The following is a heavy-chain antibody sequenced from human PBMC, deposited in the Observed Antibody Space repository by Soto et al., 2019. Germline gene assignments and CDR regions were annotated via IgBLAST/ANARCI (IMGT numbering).Heavy chain of an antibody. Sequence: SETLSFTCTVSCGSISSYYWSWIRQPPGKGLEWIGYIYYSGSTNYTPSLKSRVTISVDTSKNQFSLKLSSVTAADTAVYYCARRVYYGSGSYYFDYWGQGTLVTVSS. CDR3: ARRVYYGSGSYYFDY. D-gene: IGHD3-10*01. CDR1: CGSISSYY. V-gene: IGHV4-59*01. J-gene: IGHJ4*02. CDR2: IYYSGST.